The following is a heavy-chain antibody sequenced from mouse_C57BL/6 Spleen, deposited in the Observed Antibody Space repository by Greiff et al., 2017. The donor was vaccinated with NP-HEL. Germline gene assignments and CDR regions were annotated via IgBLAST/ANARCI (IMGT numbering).Heavy chain of an antibody. CDR1: GYTFTDYY. CDR2: INPYNGGT. J-gene: IGHJ4*01. D-gene: IGHD3-3*01. Sequence: EVQLQQSGPVLVKPGASVKMSCKASGYTFTDYYMNWVKQSHGKSLEWIGVINPYNGGTSYNQKFKGKATLTVDKSSNTAYMELNSLTSEDSTVYYCARGDPYAMGYWGQGTSVTVSS. CDR3: ARGDPYAMGY. V-gene: IGHV1-19*01.